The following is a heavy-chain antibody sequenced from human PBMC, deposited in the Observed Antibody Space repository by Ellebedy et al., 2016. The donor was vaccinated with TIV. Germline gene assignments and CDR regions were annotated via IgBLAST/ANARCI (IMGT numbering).Heavy chain of an antibody. V-gene: IGHV5-10-1*01. CDR3: ARRHYGSGSYYLNGYDY. Sequence: GESLKISXKGSGYSFTSYWISWVRQMPGKGLEWMGRIDPSDSYTNYSPSFQGHVTISADKSISTAYLQWSSLKASDTAMYYCARRHYGSGSYYLNGYDYWGQGTLVTVSS. CDR1: GYSFTSYW. D-gene: IGHD3-10*01. J-gene: IGHJ4*02. CDR2: IDPSDSYT.